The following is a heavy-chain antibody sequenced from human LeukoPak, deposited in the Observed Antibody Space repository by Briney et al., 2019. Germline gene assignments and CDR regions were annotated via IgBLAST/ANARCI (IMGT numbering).Heavy chain of an antibody. D-gene: IGHD6-13*01. CDR1: GYSISSDYY. J-gene: IGHJ4*02. CDR3: ARRAAAGPFDY. Sequence: PSETLSLTCAVPGYSISSDYYWDWIRQPPGKGMEWIVSIYHSGSTYYNPSLNSRVTISVDTPKNHFSLKLSSVTAADTAVYYCARRAAAGPFDYWGQGTLVTVSS. CDR2: IYHSGST. V-gene: IGHV4-38-2*01.